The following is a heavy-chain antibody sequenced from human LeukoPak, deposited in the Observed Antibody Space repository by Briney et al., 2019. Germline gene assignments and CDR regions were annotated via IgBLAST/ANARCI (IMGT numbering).Heavy chain of an antibody. CDR3: VLAPNSNWFDF. Sequence: SQTLSLTCSLSGDSISNDDYSWSWIRQHPRKGLEWIGNIHYSGNSNYNPSLKSRVTMSIDTSRKQFFLKLTSVTAADTAVYYCVLAPNSNWFDFWGQGAQVTDSS. J-gene: IGHJ5*01. D-gene: IGHD2-8*01. V-gene: IGHV4-30-4*01. CDR1: GDSISNDDYS. CDR2: IHYSGNS.